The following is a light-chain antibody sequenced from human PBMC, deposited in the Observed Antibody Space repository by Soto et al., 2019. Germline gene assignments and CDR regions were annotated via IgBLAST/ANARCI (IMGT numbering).Light chain of an antibody. CDR2: AAS. CDR1: QGIRSD. Sequence: AIQMTQSPSSLSASVGDRVTITCRASQGIRSDLGWYQQKPGKAPKLLIYAASTLQSGVPSRFSGGGSGTDFTLTISSLQPEDFATYYCLQDYNYPRTFGQGTKVEIK. CDR3: LQDYNYPRT. V-gene: IGKV1-6*01. J-gene: IGKJ1*01.